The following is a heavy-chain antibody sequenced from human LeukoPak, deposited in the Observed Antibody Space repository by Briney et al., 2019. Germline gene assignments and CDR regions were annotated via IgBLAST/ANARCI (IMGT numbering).Heavy chain of an antibody. CDR2: SNSDGSST. J-gene: IGHJ3*02. D-gene: IGHD4-23*01. Sequence: PGGSLRLSCAASGFTFKTYWMHWVRQALGKGLVWVSHSNSDGSSTSYADSVRGRFTISRDNAKNTLYLQMNSLRAEDTAVYYCARDLKGPVNDVFDMWGQGTMVTVSS. CDR3: ARDLKGPVNDVFDM. CDR1: GFTFKTYW. V-gene: IGHV3-74*01.